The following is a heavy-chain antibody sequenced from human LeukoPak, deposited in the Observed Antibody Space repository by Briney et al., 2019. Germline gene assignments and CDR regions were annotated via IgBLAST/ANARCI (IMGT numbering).Heavy chain of an antibody. D-gene: IGHD3-22*01. Sequence: GGSLRLSCAASGFTFNNYGMHWVRQAPGKGLEWVAFIRYDGSNTYYADSVKGRFTISRDNSKNTLYLHMNRLRAEDTAVYYCARARGGSGYYLTLTRRYFDLWGRGTLVTVSS. CDR2: IRYDGSNT. V-gene: IGHV3-30*02. CDR3: ARARGGSGYYLTLTRRYFDL. J-gene: IGHJ2*01. CDR1: GFTFNNYG.